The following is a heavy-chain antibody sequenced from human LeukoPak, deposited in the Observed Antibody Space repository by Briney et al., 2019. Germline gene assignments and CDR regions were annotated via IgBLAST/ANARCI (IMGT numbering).Heavy chain of an antibody. Sequence: ASVKVSCKASGYTFTSYGISWARQAPGQGLEWMGWISAYNGNTNYAQKLQGRVTMTTDTSTSTAYMELRSLRSDDTAVYYCARGLPYGSGSPRGEYFQHWGQGTLVTVSS. CDR2: ISAYNGNT. CDR1: GYTFTSYG. D-gene: IGHD3-10*01. V-gene: IGHV1-18*01. J-gene: IGHJ1*01. CDR3: ARGLPYGSGSPRGEYFQH.